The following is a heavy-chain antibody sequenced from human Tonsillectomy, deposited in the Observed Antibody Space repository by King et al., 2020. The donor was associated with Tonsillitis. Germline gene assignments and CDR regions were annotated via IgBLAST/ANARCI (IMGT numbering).Heavy chain of an antibody. CDR1: GFTFSSYA. D-gene: IGHD5-24*01. V-gene: IGHV3-30*01. Sequence: VKLVQSGGGVVQPGRSLRLSCAASGFTFSSYAMHWVRQAPGKGLEWVAVISYDGSNKYYADSVKGRFTISRDNSKNTLYLQMNSLRAEDTAVYYCARDIWLHDYWGQGTLVTVSS. CDR3: ARDIWLHDY. J-gene: IGHJ4*02. CDR2: ISYDGSNK.